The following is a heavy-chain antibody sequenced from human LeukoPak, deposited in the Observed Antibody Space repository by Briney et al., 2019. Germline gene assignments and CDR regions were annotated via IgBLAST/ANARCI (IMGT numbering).Heavy chain of an antibody. CDR3: ASPPTVTATGGMDV. CDR1: GFTFSDYY. J-gene: IGHJ6*02. V-gene: IGHV3-11*01. Sequence: GGSLRLSCAASGFTFSDYYMSWIRQAPGKGLEWVSYISSSGSTIYYADSVKGRFTISRDDAKNSLYLQMNSLRAEDTAVYYCASPPTVTATGGMDVWGQGTTVTVSS. D-gene: IGHD2-21*02. CDR2: ISSSGSTI.